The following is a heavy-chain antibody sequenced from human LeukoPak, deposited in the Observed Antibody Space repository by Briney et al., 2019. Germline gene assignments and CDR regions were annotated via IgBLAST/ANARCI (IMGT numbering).Heavy chain of an antibody. CDR1: GYTFRSYG. CDR2: ISIYNGNT. Sequence: ASVKVSCKASGYTFRSYGMSWVRQAPGQGLEWIGWISIYNGNTYYAETLQDRITVTADTSTNTVYMELRNLRSDDTALYFCARDSATFGAGSFYLPDFWGQGTLVTVSS. V-gene: IGHV1-18*01. D-gene: IGHD3-10*01. CDR3: ARDSATFGAGSFYLPDF. J-gene: IGHJ4*02.